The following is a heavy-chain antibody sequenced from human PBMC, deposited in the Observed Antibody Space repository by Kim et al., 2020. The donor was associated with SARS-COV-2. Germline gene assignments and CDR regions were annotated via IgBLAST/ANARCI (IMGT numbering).Heavy chain of an antibody. J-gene: IGHJ4*02. Sequence: SETLSLTCTVSGDSISSNDYSWGWIRQPPGKDLEWIGTVWKNGRTFYSPSLESRITISIDTSKNQFSLRLTSVTAADSAVYYCARLGYSSGKFFQYWGQGALVTVSS. D-gene: IGHD2-15*01. CDR3: ARLGYSSGKFFQY. CDR1: GDSISSNDYS. V-gene: IGHV4-39*07. CDR2: VWKNGRT.